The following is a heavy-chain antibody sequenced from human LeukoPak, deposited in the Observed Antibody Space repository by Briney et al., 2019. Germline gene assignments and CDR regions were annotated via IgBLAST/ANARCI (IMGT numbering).Heavy chain of an antibody. V-gene: IGHV4-59*01. CDR2: IYYSGST. CDR3: AREVYSGPYNWFDP. Sequence: SETLSLTCTVSGGSISSYYWSWIRQPPGKGLEWIGYIYYSGSTNYNPSLKSRVTISVDTSKNQFSLKLSSETAADTAVYYCAREVYSGPYNWFDPWGQGTLVTVSS. D-gene: IGHD4-11*01. CDR1: GGSISSYY. J-gene: IGHJ5*02.